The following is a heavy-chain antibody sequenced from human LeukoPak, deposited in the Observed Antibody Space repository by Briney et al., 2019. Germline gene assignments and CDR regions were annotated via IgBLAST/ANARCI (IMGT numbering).Heavy chain of an antibody. CDR3: AKKITMIVVVKYYFDY. Sequence: GGSLRLSCAASGFTFSSYGMHWVRQAPGKGLEWVAVIWYDGSNKYYADSVKGRFTISRDNSKNTLYLQMNSLRAEDTAVYYCAKKITMIVVVKYYFDYWGQGTLVTVSS. J-gene: IGHJ4*02. D-gene: IGHD3-22*01. CDR1: GFTFSSYG. CDR2: IWYDGSNK. V-gene: IGHV3-33*06.